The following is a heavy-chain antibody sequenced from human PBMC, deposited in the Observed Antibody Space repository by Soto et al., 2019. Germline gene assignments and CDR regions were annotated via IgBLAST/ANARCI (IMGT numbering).Heavy chain of an antibody. Sequence: SDTLSLTCVVSGFSISSGYYWGWIRQPPGKGLEWIGSIYHSGTTYYNPALKSRVTISLDTSRNQFSLRLTSVTAADTAVYYCARSLLTSSWYAGSWGQGILVTVSS. CDR3: ARSLLTSSWYAGS. J-gene: IGHJ5*02. D-gene: IGHD6-13*01. CDR2: IYHSGTT. CDR1: GFSISSGYY. V-gene: IGHV4-38-2*01.